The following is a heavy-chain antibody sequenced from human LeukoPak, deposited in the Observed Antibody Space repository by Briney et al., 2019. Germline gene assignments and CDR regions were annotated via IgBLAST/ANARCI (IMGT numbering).Heavy chain of an antibody. J-gene: IGHJ4*02. Sequence: PGGSLRLSCAASGFTFSDYYMSWIRQAPGKGLEWVSYISKSGDTTVYADSVKGRFSISRDNAKNSLYLQMNSLRAEDTAVYYCARDLSVNYGSGSGYWGQGTLVTVSS. CDR3: ARDLSVNYGSGSGY. D-gene: IGHD3-10*01. CDR2: ISKSGDTT. CDR1: GFTFSDYY. V-gene: IGHV3-11*04.